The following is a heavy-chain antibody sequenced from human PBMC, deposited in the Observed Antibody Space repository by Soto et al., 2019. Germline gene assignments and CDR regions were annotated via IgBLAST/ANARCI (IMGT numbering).Heavy chain of an antibody. V-gene: IGHV3-30*04. D-gene: IGHD2-8*01. CDR3: ARGLTNSNGGMVI. J-gene: IGHJ6*02. Sequence: QVQLLESGGGVAQPGRSLRLSCAASGFSFSQHAMHWVRQAPGKGLEWVAVMSFDGTYKHYADSVRGRVTISRDNSKNTLFLQLDSLTPADTGAYYCARGLTNSNGGMVIWGQGTTVSVSS. CDR2: MSFDGTYK. CDR1: GFSFSQHA.